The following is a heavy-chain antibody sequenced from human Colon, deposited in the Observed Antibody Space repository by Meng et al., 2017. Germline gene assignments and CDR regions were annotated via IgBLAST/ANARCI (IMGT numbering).Heavy chain of an antibody. CDR2: IYYRGST. J-gene: IGHJ1*01. Sequence: ESLKIPCDVPGGSISSYYWSWIRQPPGKGLEWIGYIYYRGSTNYNPSLKSRVTISVDTSKNQFSLKLSSVTAADTAVYYCAPGGYGDYPLEYFQHWGQGTLVTVSS. CDR3: APGGYGDYPLEYFQH. D-gene: IGHD4-17*01. CDR1: GGSISSYY. V-gene: IGHV4-59*01.